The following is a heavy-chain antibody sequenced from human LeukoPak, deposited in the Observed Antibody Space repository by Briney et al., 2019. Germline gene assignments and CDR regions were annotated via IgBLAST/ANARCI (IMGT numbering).Heavy chain of an antibody. CDR2: IYIGDSDP. CDR1: GYRFSTSW. D-gene: IGHD3-3*01. V-gene: IGHV5-51*01. J-gene: IGHJ2*01. CDR3: AKVKSFGFWFFDL. Sequence: GESLKISCQGSGYRFSTSWIAWVRQAPGKGLEWVGSIYIGDSDPRYGPSFQGHVTMSADKSVNTASLQWNSLQGSDTGIYYCAKVKSFGFWFFDLWGRGTLVAVSS.